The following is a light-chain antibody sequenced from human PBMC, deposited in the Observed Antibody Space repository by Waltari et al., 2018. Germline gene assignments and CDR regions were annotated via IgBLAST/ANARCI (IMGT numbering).Light chain of an antibody. CDR3: LQYDNIPPYT. CDR1: QDISIY. Sequence: DIQMTQSPSSLSASIGDRVTITCQASQDISIYVNWYQQKPGKAPRLLIYDASTLESVVTSRFTGSGSGTDFTFTINSLQPEDIATYYCLQYDNIPPYTFGQGTKLEIK. V-gene: IGKV1-33*01. J-gene: IGKJ2*01. CDR2: DAS.